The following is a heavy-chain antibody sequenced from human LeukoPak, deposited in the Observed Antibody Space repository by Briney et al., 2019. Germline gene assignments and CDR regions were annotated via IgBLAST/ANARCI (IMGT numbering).Heavy chain of an antibody. CDR3: AKEYCSGGSCHKGFDY. CDR1: GFTFNDYA. Sequence: GGSLRLSCAASGFTFNDYAMHWVRQAPGKGLEWVSGISGSGGSTYYADSVKGRFTISRDNSKNTLYLQMNSLRAEDTAVYYCAKEYCSGGSCHKGFDYWGQGTLVTVSS. D-gene: IGHD2-15*01. CDR2: ISGSGGST. J-gene: IGHJ4*02. V-gene: IGHV3-23*01.